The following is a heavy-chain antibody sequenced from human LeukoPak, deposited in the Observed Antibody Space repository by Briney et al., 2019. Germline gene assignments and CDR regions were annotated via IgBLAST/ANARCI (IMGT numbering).Heavy chain of an antibody. CDR3: ARGVTIFGVVIKFYNWFDP. V-gene: IGHV3-74*01. J-gene: IGHJ5*02. CDR1: VFTFSSYW. D-gene: IGHD3-3*01. CDR2: INSDGSST. Sequence: GGSLRLSCAASVFTFSSYWMHWVRQAPGKGLVWVSRINSDGSSTSYADSVKGRFSISRDNAKNTLYLQMNSLRAEDTAVYYCARGVTIFGVVIKFYNWFDPWGQGTLVTVSS.